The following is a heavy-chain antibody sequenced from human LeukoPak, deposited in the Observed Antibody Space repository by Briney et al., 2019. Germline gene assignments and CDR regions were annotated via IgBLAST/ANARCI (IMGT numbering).Heavy chain of an antibody. J-gene: IGHJ4*02. CDR3: AKDSGGYSSSSFGS. V-gene: IGHV3-23*01. CDR1: GFTFSSYA. Sequence: PGGSLRLSCAASGFTFSSYAMSWVRQAPGKGLEWVAAISGSGGSSYYADSVKGRFTISRDNSKNTLYLQMNSLRAEDTAVYYCAKDSGGYSSSSFGSWGQGTLVTVSA. CDR2: ISGSGGSS. D-gene: IGHD6-13*01.